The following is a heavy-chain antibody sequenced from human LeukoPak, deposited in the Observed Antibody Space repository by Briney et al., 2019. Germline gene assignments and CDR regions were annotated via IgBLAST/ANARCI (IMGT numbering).Heavy chain of an antibody. CDR2: IYHSGST. V-gene: IGHV4-39*07. CDR3: ARGVRYWGSYRYYFDY. D-gene: IGHD3-16*02. CDR1: GGSISSSSYY. Sequence: SETLSLTCTVSGGSISSSSYYWGWIRQPPGKGLEWIGSIYHSGSTYYNPSLKSRVTISVDTSKNQFSLKLSSVTAADTAVYFCARGVRYWGSYRYYFDYWGQGTLVTVSS. J-gene: IGHJ4*02.